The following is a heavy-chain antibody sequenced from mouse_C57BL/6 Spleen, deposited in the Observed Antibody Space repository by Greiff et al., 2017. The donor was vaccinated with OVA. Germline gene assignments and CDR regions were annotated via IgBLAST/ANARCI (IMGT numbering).Heavy chain of an antibody. V-gene: IGHV1-26*01. CDR2: INPNNGGT. CDR1: GYTFTDYY. D-gene: IGHD1-1*01. CDR3: ARGSSYEGYFDV. J-gene: IGHJ1*03. Sequence: EVQLQQSGPELVKPGASVKISCKASGYTFTDYYMNWVKQSHGKSLEWIGDINPNNGGTSYNQKFKGKATLTVDKSSSTAYMELRSLTSEDSAVYYCARGSSYEGYFDVWGTGTTVTVSS.